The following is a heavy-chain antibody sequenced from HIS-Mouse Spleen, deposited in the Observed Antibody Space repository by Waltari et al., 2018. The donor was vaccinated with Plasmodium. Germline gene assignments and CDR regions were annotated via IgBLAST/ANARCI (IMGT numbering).Heavy chain of an antibody. J-gene: IGHJ2*01. V-gene: IGHV3-7*01. CDR3: ASSWYWYFDL. CDR1: GFTFSSYW. Sequence: EVQLVESGGGLVQPGGSLRLSCAASGFTFSSYWMSWVRQAPGKGLGWVANIKQDGSGKYYVYSVKGRFTISRDNAKNSLYLQMNSLRAEDTAVYYCASSWYWYFDLWGRGTLVTVSS. D-gene: IGHD6-13*01. CDR2: IKQDGSGK.